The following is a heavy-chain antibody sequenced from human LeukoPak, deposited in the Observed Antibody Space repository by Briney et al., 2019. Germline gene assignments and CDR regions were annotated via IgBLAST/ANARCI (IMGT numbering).Heavy chain of an antibody. Sequence: PGRSLRLSCAASGCTFSSYAMHWVRQAPGKGLEWVAVISYDGSNKYYADSVKGRFTISRDNSKNTLYLQMNSLRAEDTAVYYCARDIVVAKYYYYGMDAWGQGTTVTVSS. J-gene: IGHJ6*02. V-gene: IGHV3-30-3*01. CDR1: GCTFSSYA. D-gene: IGHD2-2*01. CDR2: ISYDGSNK. CDR3: ARDIVVAKYYYYGMDA.